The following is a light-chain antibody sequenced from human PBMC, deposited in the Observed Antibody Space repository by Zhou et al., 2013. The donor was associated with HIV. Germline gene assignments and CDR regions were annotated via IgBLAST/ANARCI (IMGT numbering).Light chain of an antibody. CDR2: DAS. CDR1: QDISKY. V-gene: IGKV1-33*01. Sequence: DIQMTQSPSSLSASVGDRVTITCQASQDISKYLNWYQQKPGKAPKVLIYDASMLQTGVPSRFSGSGSGTDFTLTISSLQPEDVATYYCQKYNSAPWTFGQGTKVAIK. J-gene: IGKJ1*01. CDR3: QKYNSAPWT.